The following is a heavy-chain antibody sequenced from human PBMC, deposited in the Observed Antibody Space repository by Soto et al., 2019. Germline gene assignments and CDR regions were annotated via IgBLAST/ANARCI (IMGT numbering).Heavy chain of an antibody. Sequence: QVQLVQSGAELKKPGSSVKVSCKASGGSFSSFGISWVRQAPGQGLEWMGGIIPVFGRPNYAQRFRCRLTITADESTNTVYLELIDLRSEDTAVYYCAREGSGYNLWGQGTQVTVSS. V-gene: IGHV1-69*01. CDR3: AREGSGYNL. CDR2: IIPVFGRP. D-gene: IGHD5-12*01. CDR1: GGSFSSFG. J-gene: IGHJ1*01.